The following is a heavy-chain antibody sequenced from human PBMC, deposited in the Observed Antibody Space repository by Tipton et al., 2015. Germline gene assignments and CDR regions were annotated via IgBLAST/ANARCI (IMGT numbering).Heavy chain of an antibody. Sequence: LSLTCAVSAYSITSDYYWGWIRQPPGKGLEWIGSISHSGNTYCNPSLKSRVTISVDTSKNQFSLRVRSVTAADTAVYYCACQDYDILTRDYQTVDYWGQGTLVTVSS. CDR3: ACQDYDILTRDYQTVDY. J-gene: IGHJ4*02. CDR1: AYSITSDYY. V-gene: IGHV4-38-2*01. D-gene: IGHD3-9*01. CDR2: ISHSGNT.